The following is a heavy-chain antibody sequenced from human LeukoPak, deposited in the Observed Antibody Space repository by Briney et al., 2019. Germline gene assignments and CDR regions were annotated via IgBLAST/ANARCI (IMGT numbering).Heavy chain of an antibody. Sequence: AETLSLSCTASGVSVSSYYWSWVRQPPGKGLEWIGYIYYSGSTNYNPSLKSRVTISVDTSKNQFSLKLSSVTAADTAVYYCARDGYYDSSGYYLYWGQGTLVTVSS. V-gene: IGHV4-59*02. D-gene: IGHD3-22*01. J-gene: IGHJ4*02. CDR2: IYYSGST. CDR3: ARDGYYDSSGYYLY. CDR1: GVSVSSYY.